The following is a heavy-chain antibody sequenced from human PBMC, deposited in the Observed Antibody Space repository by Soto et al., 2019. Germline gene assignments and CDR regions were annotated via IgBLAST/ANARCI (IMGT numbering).Heavy chain of an antibody. Sequence: EVQLVEAGGGLVQPGGSLRLSCAVSGLTFSDHHLNWVRQAPGKGLEWLGRTRNKANSYTTEYAGSVKCRFTISRDDSKNSLFLQMNSLKTEDTAVYYCVGESFYRFDYWVQASLVTVSS. CDR2: TRNKANSYTT. CDR3: VGESFYRFDY. V-gene: IGHV3-72*01. J-gene: IGHJ4*02. CDR1: GLTFSDHH.